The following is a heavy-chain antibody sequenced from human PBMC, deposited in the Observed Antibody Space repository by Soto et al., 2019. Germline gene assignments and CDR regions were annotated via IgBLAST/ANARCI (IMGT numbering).Heavy chain of an antibody. CDR3: ARDSGIVGPSGDLDY. CDR1: GYTFTSHV. Sequence: QVHLVQSGAEVKEPGASVKVSCKASGYTFTSHVMHWVRQAPGQRLEWMGWVNGGNGHTKYSQRFQGRVSTSRDTSATTTYMELSRLTSEDKAVYYCARDSGIVGPSGDLDYGGQGTLVTFSS. J-gene: IGHJ4*02. D-gene: IGHD1-26*01. CDR2: VNGGNGHT. V-gene: IGHV1-3*01.